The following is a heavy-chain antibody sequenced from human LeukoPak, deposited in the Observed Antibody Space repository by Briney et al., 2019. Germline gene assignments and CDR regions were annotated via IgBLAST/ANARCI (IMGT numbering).Heavy chain of an antibody. Sequence: ASVTVSFKSSDYTFTYYFMHWVRQAPGQGLEWMGWINPNSGGTNFAQKFQGRVTLTRDTSISSAYMELSRVRSDDTAVYYCAAARLTGYHFAIYWGQGTLVTVSS. V-gene: IGHV1-2*02. D-gene: IGHD3-9*01. CDR3: AAARLTGYHFAIY. CDR1: DYTFTYYF. J-gene: IGHJ4*02. CDR2: INPNSGGT.